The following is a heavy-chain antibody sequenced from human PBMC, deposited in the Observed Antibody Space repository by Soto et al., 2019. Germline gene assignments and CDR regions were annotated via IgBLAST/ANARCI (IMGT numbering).Heavy chain of an antibody. J-gene: IGHJ6*02. CDR3: ARESRGNYDFWSGYYPPPYYYYGMDV. CDR2: IYYSGST. V-gene: IGHV4-30-4*01. CDR1: GGSISSGDYY. Sequence: PSETLSLTCTVSGGSISSGDYYWSWIRQPPGKGLEWIGYIYYSGSTYYNPSLKSRVTISVDTSKNQFSLKLSSVTAADTAVYYCARESRGNYDFWSGYYPPPYYYYGMDVWGQGTTVTGS. D-gene: IGHD3-3*01.